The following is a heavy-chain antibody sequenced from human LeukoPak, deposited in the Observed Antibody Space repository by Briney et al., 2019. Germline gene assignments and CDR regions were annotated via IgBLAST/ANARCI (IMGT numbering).Heavy chain of an antibody. CDR1: GVTVSSHY. D-gene: IGHD5-18*01. J-gene: IGHJ4*02. CDR2: LYSGGNT. Sequence: GGSLRLSCAASGVTVSSHYMNWVRQAPGKGLEWVSILYSGGNTYYADSVKGRFTISRDNSKNTLYLQMNSLRAEDTAVYYCARQQDTTSPGYRGQGTLVTVSS. V-gene: IGHV3-66*04. CDR3: ARQQDTTSPGY.